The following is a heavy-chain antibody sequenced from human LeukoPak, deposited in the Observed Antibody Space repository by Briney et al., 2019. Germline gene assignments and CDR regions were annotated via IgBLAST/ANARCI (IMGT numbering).Heavy chain of an antibody. V-gene: IGHV4-34*01. J-gene: IGHJ3*02. Sequence: SETLSLTCAVYGGSFSGYYWSWIRQPPGKGLEWIGEINHSGSTNYNPSLKSRVTISVDTSKNQFSLKLSSVTAADTAVYYCASHRYYYDSSRMWAFDIWGQGTMVTVSS. CDR3: ASHRYYYDSSRMWAFDI. D-gene: IGHD3-22*01. CDR2: INHSGST. CDR1: GGSFSGYY.